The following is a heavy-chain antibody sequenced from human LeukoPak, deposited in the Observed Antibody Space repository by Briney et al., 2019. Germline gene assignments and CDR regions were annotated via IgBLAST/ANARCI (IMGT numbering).Heavy chain of an antibody. V-gene: IGHV3-33*01. Sequence: SGGSLRLSCAASGFTFSSFGMHWVRQAPGKGLEWVAVIWYDGSNKYYADSVKGRFTISRDNSKNTLYLQMNSLRAEDTAVYYCARAKNSGSYPPDYWGQGTLVTVSP. CDR2: IWYDGSNK. J-gene: IGHJ4*02. D-gene: IGHD3-10*01. CDR3: ARAKNSGSYPPDY. CDR1: GFTFSSFG.